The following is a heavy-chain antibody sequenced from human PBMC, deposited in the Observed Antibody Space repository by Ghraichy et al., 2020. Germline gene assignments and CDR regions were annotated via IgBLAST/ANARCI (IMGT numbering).Heavy chain of an antibody. CDR1: GGSFSGYY. Sequence: SETLSLTCAVYGGSFSGYYWSWIRQPPGKGLEWIGEINHSGSTNYNPSLKSRVTISVDTSKNQFSLKLSSVTAADTAVYYCARLRGYSYGYRLLKTHFDYWGQGTLVTVSS. V-gene: IGHV4-34*01. J-gene: IGHJ4*02. CDR2: INHSGST. D-gene: IGHD5-18*01. CDR3: ARLRGYSYGYRLLKTHFDY.